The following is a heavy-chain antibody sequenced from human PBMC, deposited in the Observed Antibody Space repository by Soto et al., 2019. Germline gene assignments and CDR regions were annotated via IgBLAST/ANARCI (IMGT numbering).Heavy chain of an antibody. CDR1: GFTFSSYA. CDR3: AKNGATIFGVVTSAPDY. J-gene: IGHJ4*02. V-gene: IGHV3-23*01. D-gene: IGHD3-3*01. CDR2: ISGSGGST. Sequence: EVQLLESGGGLVQPGGSLRLSCAASGFTFSSYAMSWVRQAPGKGLEWVSAISGSGGSTYYADSVKGRFTISRDNSKNTLYLQMNSLRAEDTAVYYCAKNGATIFGVVTSAPDYWGQGTLVTVSS.